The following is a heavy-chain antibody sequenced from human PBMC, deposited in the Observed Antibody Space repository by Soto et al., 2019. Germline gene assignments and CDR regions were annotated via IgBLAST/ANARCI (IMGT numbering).Heavy chain of an antibody. V-gene: IGHV5-51*01. CDR3: ARRIGYCSSTSCPAWFDP. D-gene: IGHD2-2*01. CDR2: IYPGDSDT. J-gene: IGHJ5*02. Sequence: VESLKISCKGSGYIFTSYWIGCGLQVPGKVLEWMGIIYPGDSDTRYSPSFQGQVTISADKSISTAYLQWSSLKASDTAMYYCARRIGYCSSTSCPAWFDPWGQGTLVTVSS. CDR1: GYIFTSYW.